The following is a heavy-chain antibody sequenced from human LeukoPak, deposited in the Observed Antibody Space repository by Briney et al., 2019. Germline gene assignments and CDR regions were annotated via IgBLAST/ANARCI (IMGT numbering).Heavy chain of an antibody. D-gene: IGHD2-15*01. CDR3: AKDFAKYCSGGCDFQH. CDR1: GFAFSSYG. V-gene: IGHV3-23*01. J-gene: IGHJ1*01. CDR2: ISGSGGST. Sequence: GETLRLSCAASGFAFSSYGMSWVRQAPGKGLEWVSGISGSGGSTYYADSVKGRLTISRDNSKNPLYLQMNSLRVEDTAVYYCAKDFAKYCSGGCDFQHWGQGTLVTVSS.